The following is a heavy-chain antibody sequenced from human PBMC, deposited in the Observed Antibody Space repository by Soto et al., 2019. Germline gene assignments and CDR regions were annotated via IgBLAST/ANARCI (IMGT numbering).Heavy chain of an antibody. V-gene: IGHV4-4*07. Sequence: SETLSLTCTVSGGSISSYYWSWIRQPAGKGLEWIGRIDTSGSTNYNPSLKSRVTMSVDTSKNQFSLKLSSVTAADTAVYYCAREFPGRLERGRALDIWGQGTMVTVSS. D-gene: IGHD3-10*01. CDR2: IDTSGST. CDR1: GGSISSYY. CDR3: AREFPGRLERGRALDI. J-gene: IGHJ3*02.